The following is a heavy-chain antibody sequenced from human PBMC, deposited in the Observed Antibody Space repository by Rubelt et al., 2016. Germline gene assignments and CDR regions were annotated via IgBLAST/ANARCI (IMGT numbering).Heavy chain of an antibody. CDR3: ARGEGYFHY. Sequence: QVQLVQSGSELKKPGASVQVSCKASGYTFTSYAMNWVRQAPGQGLEWMGWINAGNGHTKYSQNFQGRVTITRDTSASTAYMELSSLTSEDTAVYYCARGEGYFHYWGQGTLVTVSS. CDR1: GYTFTSYA. CDR2: INAGNGHT. J-gene: IGHJ1*01. V-gene: IGHV1-3*01.